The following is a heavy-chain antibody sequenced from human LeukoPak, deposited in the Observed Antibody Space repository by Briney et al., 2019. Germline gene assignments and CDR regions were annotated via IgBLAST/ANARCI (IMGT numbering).Heavy chain of an antibody. CDR2: INPNSGGT. D-gene: IGHD3-3*01. Sequence: GASVKVSCKASGYTFTGYYMHWVRQAPGQGLEWMGWINPNSGGTNYAQKFQGRVTMTRDTSISTAYMELSRLRSDDTAVYYCARGRDDFWSGYYSDFDYWGQGTLVTVSS. V-gene: IGHV1-2*02. J-gene: IGHJ4*02. CDR3: ARGRDDFWSGYYSDFDY. CDR1: GYTFTGYY.